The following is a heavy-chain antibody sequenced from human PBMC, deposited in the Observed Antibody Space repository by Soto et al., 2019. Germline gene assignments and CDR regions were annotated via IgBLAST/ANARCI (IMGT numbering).Heavy chain of an antibody. J-gene: IGHJ6*03. D-gene: IGHD3-10*01. V-gene: IGHV1-69*02. CDR1: GGTFSSYT. CDR3: AQMRGAIDNYMEV. CDR2: IIPILGIA. Sequence: QVQLVQSGAEVKKPGSSVKVSCKASGGTFSSYTISWVRQAPGQGLEWMGRIIPILGIANYAQKFQGRVTITADKSTSTAYMELSSLRSEDTAVYYCAQMRGAIDNYMEVWGKGTTVTVSS.